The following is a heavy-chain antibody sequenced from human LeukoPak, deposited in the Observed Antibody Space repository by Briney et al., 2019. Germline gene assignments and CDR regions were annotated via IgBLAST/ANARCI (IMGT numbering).Heavy chain of an antibody. J-gene: IGHJ4*02. CDR3: ARGMGSTTFADFDY. Sequence: ASVKVSCKASGYTFTNYGITWVRQAPGQGLEWMGWISTYNRNTNYAQNLQGRVTMTTDTSTDTVYMELRSLTSHDTAVYYCARGMGSTTFADFDYWGQGTLVPVSS. CDR2: ISTYNRNT. CDR1: GYTFTNYG. V-gene: IGHV1-18*01. D-gene: IGHD1-26*01.